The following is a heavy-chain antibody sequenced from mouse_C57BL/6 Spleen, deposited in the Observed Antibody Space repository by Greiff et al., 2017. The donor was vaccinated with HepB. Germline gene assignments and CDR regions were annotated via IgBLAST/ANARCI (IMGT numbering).Heavy chain of an antibody. D-gene: IGHD1-1*01. Sequence: EVQLQQSVAELVRPGASVKLSCTASGFNIKNTYMHWVKQRPEQGLEWIGRIDPANGNTKYAPKFQGKATITADTSSNTAYLQLSSLTSEDTAIYYCASGRPIYYYGRDAMDYWGQGTSVTVSS. CDR1: GFNIKNTY. J-gene: IGHJ4*01. CDR3: ASGRPIYYYGRDAMDY. V-gene: IGHV14-3*01. CDR2: IDPANGNT.